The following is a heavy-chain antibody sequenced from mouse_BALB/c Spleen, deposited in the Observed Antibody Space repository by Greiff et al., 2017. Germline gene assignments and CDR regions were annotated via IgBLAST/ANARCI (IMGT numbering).Heavy chain of an antibody. CDR2: IDPENGDT. V-gene: IGHV14-4*02. Sequence: VQLKQSGAELVRSGASVKLSCTASGFNIKDYYMHWVKQRPEQGLEWIGWIDPENGDTEYAPKFQGKATMTADTSSNTAYLQLSSLTSEDTAVYYCNAPRDYFDYWGQGTTLTVSS. CDR1: GFNIKDYY. J-gene: IGHJ2*01. CDR3: NAPRDYFDY. D-gene: IGHD3-1*01.